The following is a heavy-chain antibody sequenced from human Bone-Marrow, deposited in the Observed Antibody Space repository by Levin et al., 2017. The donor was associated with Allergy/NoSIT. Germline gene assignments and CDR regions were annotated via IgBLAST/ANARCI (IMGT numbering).Heavy chain of an antibody. D-gene: IGHD3-10*01. V-gene: IGHV3-15*01. CDR3: VASITRVRGTLKHFDY. CDR1: GFTFSNAW. Sequence: GESLKISCAASGFTFSNAWMSWVRQAPGKGLEWVGRIKTKSAGETIEYAAPVKGRFTISRRDSESTLSLLLDSLKTEDTAVYYCVASITRVRGTLKHFDYWGQGTLVTVSS. CDR2: IKTKSAGETI. J-gene: IGHJ4*02.